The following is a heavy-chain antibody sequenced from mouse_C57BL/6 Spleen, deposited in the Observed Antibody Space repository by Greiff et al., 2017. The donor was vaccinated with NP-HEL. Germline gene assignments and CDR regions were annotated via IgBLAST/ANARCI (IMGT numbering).Heavy chain of an antibody. CDR1: GYAFSSSW. D-gene: IGHD1-1*01. Sequence: VQLQQSGPELVKPGASVKISCKASGYAFSSSWMNWVKQRPGKGLEWIGRIYPGDGDTNYNGKFKGKATLTADKSSSTAYMQLSSLTSEDSAVYFCAIEITTVVAFDYWGQGTTLTVSS. CDR2: IYPGDGDT. V-gene: IGHV1-82*01. J-gene: IGHJ2*01. CDR3: AIEITTVVAFDY.